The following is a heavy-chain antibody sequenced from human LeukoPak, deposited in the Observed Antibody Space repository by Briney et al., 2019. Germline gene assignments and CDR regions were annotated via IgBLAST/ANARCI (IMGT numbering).Heavy chain of an antibody. CDR3: AKEGTRSHSQWAFDF. CDR1: GFTFSSYW. Sequence: PGGSLRLSCAASGFTFSSYWMSWVRQAPGKGLEWVANIKQDGSEKYYVDSVKGRFTISRDNSESTMYLQMNSLRVEDTAVYYCAKEGTRSHSQWAFDFWGQGTMVTVSS. D-gene: IGHD6-19*01. CDR2: IKQDGSEK. V-gene: IGHV3-7*04. J-gene: IGHJ3*01.